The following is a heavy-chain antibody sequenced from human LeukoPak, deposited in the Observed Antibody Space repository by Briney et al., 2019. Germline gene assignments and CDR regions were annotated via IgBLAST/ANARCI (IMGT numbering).Heavy chain of an antibody. CDR1: GFTLSGHW. Sequence: GGSLRLSCAPSGFTLSGHWMHWFRQPPGKGLAWVSRNKYDGSESYYADSVKGRFTISRDNAKNTLYLQMNSLRVEDTAVYYCAKSDWFDPWGQGTLVTVSS. CDR2: NKYDGSES. J-gene: IGHJ5*02. V-gene: IGHV3-74*01. CDR3: AKSDWFDP.